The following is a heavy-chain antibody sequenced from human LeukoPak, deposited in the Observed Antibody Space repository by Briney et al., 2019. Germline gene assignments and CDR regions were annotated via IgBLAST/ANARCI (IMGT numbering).Heavy chain of an antibody. CDR1: GFSLSTSGMC. CDR3: ARIRSSTVLDV. CDR2: IDWDDDK. D-gene: IGHD2-2*01. J-gene: IGHJ6*02. V-gene: IGHV2-70*11. Sequence: SGPALVKTTQTLTLTCTFSGFSLSTSGMCVSWIRRPPGKALEWLARIDWDDDKYYSTSLKTRLTISKDTSKNQVVLTMTNMDPVNTATYYCARIRSSTVLDVWGQGTTVTVSS.